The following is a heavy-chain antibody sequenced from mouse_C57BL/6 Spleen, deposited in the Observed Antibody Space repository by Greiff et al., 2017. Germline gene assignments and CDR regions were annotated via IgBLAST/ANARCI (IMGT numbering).Heavy chain of an antibody. Sequence: VQLQQSGAELVKPGASVKISCKSSGYAFRSYCMNWVKQSPGKGLEWIGLIYPGDGTTNYNGKFKGKATVTADKSSSTAYMQLNSLHSEVSAVYFCARGGRGCYAMDYWGQGTSVTVSS. CDR1: GYAFRSYC. CDR2: IYPGDGTT. J-gene: IGHJ4*01. CDR3: ARGGRGCYAMDY. D-gene: IGHD1-1*02. V-gene: IGHV1-80*01.